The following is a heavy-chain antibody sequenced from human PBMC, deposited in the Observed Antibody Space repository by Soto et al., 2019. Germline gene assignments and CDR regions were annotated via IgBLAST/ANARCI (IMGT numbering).Heavy chain of an antibody. D-gene: IGHD5-12*01. CDR2: ISGSSDRT. V-gene: IGHV3-23*01. Sequence: EVQVLESGGDLVQPGGSLRLSCAASGFTIRNYAMSWVRQAPGKALEWVSGISGSSDRTYYADSVKGRFTISKDTSSNTLYLQMNSPRVEDTAVYHCEGSWTWGQGTMVTVSS. CDR1: GFTIRNYA. J-gene: IGHJ3*01. CDR3: EGSWT.